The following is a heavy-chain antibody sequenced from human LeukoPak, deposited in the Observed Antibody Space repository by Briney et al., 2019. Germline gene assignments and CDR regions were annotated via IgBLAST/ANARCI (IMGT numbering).Heavy chain of an antibody. Sequence: SVKVSCKASGGTLSFYAINWVRQAPGQGLEWMGRIITIPGMENYAQKFQGRVTITADSSTSTAYMEVSSLRSEDTAVYYCARAVVVARGLMAYFDYWGQGTLVTLS. CDR2: IITIPGME. D-gene: IGHD3-10*01. V-gene: IGHV1-69*04. CDR1: GGTLSFYA. J-gene: IGHJ4*02. CDR3: ARAVVVARGLMAYFDY.